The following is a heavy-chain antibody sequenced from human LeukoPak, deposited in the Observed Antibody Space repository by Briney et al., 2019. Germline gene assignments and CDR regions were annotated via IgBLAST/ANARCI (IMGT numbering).Heavy chain of an antibody. J-gene: IGHJ4*02. D-gene: IGHD6-13*01. CDR1: GFTFSSYA. Sequence: PGGSLRLSCAASGFTFSSYAMSWVRQAPGRGLEWVSAISGSGGSTYYADSVKGRFTSSRDNSKNTLYLQMNSLRAEDTAVYYCAKVAGGGAAAGTLWSPPFDYWGQGTLVTVSS. CDR2: ISGSGGST. V-gene: IGHV3-23*01. CDR3: AKVAGGGAAAGTLWSPPFDY.